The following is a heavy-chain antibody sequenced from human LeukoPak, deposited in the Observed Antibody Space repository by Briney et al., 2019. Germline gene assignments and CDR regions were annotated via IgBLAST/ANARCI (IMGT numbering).Heavy chain of an antibody. J-gene: IGHJ5*02. D-gene: IGHD3-10*01. CDR1: GFSLSTSGVG. V-gene: IGHV2-5*02. CDR2: IYWDDDK. CDR3: AHRRVTMVRGVIITSWFDP. Sequence: SGPTLVKPTQTLTLTCTFSGFSLSTSGVGVGWIRQPPGKALEWLALIYWDDDKRYSPSLKSRLTITKDTSKNQVVLTVTNMDPVDTATYYCAHRRVTMVRGVIITSWFDPWGQGTLVTVSS.